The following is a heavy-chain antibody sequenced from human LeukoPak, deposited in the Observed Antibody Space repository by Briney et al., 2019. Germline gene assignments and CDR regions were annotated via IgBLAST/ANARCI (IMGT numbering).Heavy chain of an antibody. CDR3: ARLFFDYSDGGVSYGGPHLPD. V-gene: IGHV4-59*07. CDR2: IHDRGFT. Sequence: SDTLSLTCTVSGDSINSYSWTWIRQPPGKGLEWIGYIHDRGFTNYSPSLKSRLTISLDTSKNQVSLSLTSVTAADTAVYFCARLFFDYSDGGVSYGGPHLPDGGQGTLVSVSS. CDR1: GDSINSYS. J-gene: IGHJ4*02. D-gene: IGHD3-22*01.